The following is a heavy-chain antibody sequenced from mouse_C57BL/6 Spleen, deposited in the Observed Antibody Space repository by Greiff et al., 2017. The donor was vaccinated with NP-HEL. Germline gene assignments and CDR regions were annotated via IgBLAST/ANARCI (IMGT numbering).Heavy chain of an antibody. J-gene: IGHJ4*01. V-gene: IGHV1-7*01. CDR3: AREGYYGSSYEDYYAMDY. CDR1: GYTFTSYW. D-gene: IGHD1-1*01. CDR2: INPSSGYT. Sequence: VKLQESGAELAKPGASVKLSCKASGYTFTSYWMHWVKQRPGQGLEWIGYINPSSGYTKYNQKFKDKATLTADKSSSTAYMQLSSLTYEDSAVYYSAREGYYGSSYEDYYAMDYWGQGTSVTVSS.